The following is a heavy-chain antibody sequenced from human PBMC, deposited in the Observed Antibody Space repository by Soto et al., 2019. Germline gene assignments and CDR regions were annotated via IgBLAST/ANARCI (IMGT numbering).Heavy chain of an antibody. CDR3: AKTPPVAGYNHFGS. D-gene: IGHD6-19*01. V-gene: IGHV3-30*18. CDR2: ISSDGSYK. Sequence: QVQLVESGGGVVQPGRSLRLSCQASGFTFSSNAMHWVRQAPGKGLEWVAFISSDGSYKFFADSVKGRFTISRDNSKNTLFLEMNSLGAEDTALYYCAKTPPVAGYNHFGSWGQGALVTVSS. CDR1: GFTFSSNA. J-gene: IGHJ4*02.